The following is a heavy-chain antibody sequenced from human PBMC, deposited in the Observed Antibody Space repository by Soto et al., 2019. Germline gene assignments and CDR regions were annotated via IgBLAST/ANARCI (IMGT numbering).Heavy chain of an antibody. Sequence: SETLSLTCTVSGGSISSCYWSWIRQPPGKGLEWIGYIYYSGSTYYNPSLKSRVTISVDTSKNQFSLKLSSVTAADTAVYYCARQSPGDYDFWSGYPYYYYYMDVWGKGTTVTVSS. CDR3: ARQSPGDYDFWSGYPYYYYYMDV. CDR1: GGSISSCY. J-gene: IGHJ6*03. V-gene: IGHV4-59*04. CDR2: IYYSGST. D-gene: IGHD3-3*01.